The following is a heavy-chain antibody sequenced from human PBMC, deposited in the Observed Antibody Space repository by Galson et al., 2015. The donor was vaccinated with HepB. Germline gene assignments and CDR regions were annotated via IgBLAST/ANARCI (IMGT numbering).Heavy chain of an antibody. D-gene: IGHD5-12*01. CDR2: ISYDGSNK. V-gene: IGHV3-30*04. Sequence: SLRLSCAASGFTFSSYAMSWVRQAPGKGLEWVAVISYDGSNKYYADSVKGRFTISRDNSKNTLYLQMNSLRAEDTAVYYCARELGVDIVASLDYWGQGTLVTVSS. CDR3: ARELGVDIVASLDY. CDR1: GFTFSSYA. J-gene: IGHJ4*02.